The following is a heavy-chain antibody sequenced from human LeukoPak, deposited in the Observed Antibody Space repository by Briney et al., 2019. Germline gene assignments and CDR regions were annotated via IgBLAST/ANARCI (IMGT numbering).Heavy chain of an antibody. J-gene: IGHJ5*02. Sequence: GASVKVSCKASGYTFTSYDINWVRQATGQGLEWMGWMNSNSGNTDYAQKFQGRVTMTRNTSISTAYMELSRLRSDDTAVYYCARVLYGSGFNWFDPWGQGTLVTVSS. D-gene: IGHD3-10*01. CDR1: GYTFTSYD. CDR3: ARVLYGSGFNWFDP. CDR2: MNSNSGNT. V-gene: IGHV1-8*01.